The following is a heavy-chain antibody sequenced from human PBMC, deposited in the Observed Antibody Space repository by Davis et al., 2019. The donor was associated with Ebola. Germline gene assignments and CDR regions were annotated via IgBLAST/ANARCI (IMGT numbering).Heavy chain of an antibody. CDR3: ARCSSTSCHYYYGMDV. J-gene: IGHJ6*02. V-gene: IGHV1-46*01. CDR1: GYTFTSYY. Sequence: ASAQVSCKASGYTFTSYYMHWVRQAPGQGLEWMGIINPSGGSTSYAQKSQGRVTMTRDTSTSTVYMELSSLRSEDTAVYYCARCSSTSCHYYYGMDVWGQGTTVTVSS. CDR2: INPSGGST. D-gene: IGHD2-2*01.